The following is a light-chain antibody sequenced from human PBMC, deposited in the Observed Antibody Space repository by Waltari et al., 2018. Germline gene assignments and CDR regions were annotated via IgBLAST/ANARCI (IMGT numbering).Light chain of an antibody. J-gene: IGLJ3*02. CDR3: RSYTSSSTWV. CDR2: EVN. Sequence: QSALTQPPSVSGSPGQSVIISCTGTSSDVGSYNRVSWYQQPPGPAPKLMIYEVNNRPSGGPDRFSGSKSGNTASLTISGLQAEDEADYYCRSYTSSSTWVFGGGTKLTVL. CDR1: SSDVGSYNR. V-gene: IGLV2-18*02.